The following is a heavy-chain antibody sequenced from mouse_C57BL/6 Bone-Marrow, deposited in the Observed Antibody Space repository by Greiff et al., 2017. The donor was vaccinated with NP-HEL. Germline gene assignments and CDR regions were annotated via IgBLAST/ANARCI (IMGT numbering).Heavy chain of an antibody. CDR3: GSSSAY. CDR1: GYSITSGYY. J-gene: IGHJ3*01. D-gene: IGHD1-1*01. Sequence: EVQLQQSGPGLVKPSQSLSLTCSVTGYSITSGYYWNWIRQFPGNKLEWMGYISYDGSNNYNPSLKNRISITRDTSKNQFFLKLNSVTTEDTATYYCGSSSAYWGQGTLVTVSA. CDR2: ISYDGSN. V-gene: IGHV3-6*01.